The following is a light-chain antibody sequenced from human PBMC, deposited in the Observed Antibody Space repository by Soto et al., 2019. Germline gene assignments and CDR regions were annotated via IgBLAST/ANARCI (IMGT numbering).Light chain of an antibody. CDR3: QQSYSSPFT. Sequence: DIQMTQSPSSLSASVGDRVTITCRASQSISSYLNCYHQKLGKAHTLLIYAASSLQSGVPSKFSGSASGTDFTLFISSLHTEDFVTYYYQQSYSSPFTFGPGIKVD. J-gene: IGKJ3*01. CDR1: QSISSY. V-gene: IGKV1-39*01. CDR2: AAS.